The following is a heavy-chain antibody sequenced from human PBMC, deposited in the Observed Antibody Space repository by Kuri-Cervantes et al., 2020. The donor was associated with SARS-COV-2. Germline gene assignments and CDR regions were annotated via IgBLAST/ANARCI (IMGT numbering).Heavy chain of an antibody. D-gene: IGHD3-10*01. Sequence: SETLSLTCTVSGGSISSYYWSWIRQPPGKGLEWIGYIYYSGSTNCNPSLKSRVTISVDTSKNQFSLRLSSVTAADTAVYYCARGWDYGSGSYYPRGDYGMDVWGQGTTVTVSS. V-gene: IGHV4-59*01. CDR2: IYYSGST. J-gene: IGHJ6*02. CDR3: ARGWDYGSGSYYPRGDYGMDV. CDR1: GGSISSYY.